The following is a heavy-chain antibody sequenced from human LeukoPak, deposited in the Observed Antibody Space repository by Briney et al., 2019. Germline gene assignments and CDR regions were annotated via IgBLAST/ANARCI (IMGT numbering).Heavy chain of an antibody. J-gene: IGHJ4*02. D-gene: IGHD2-2*01. CDR2: INPNSGGT. V-gene: IGHV1-2*02. CDR3: ARNSYCSSTSCPGPDY. Sequence: GASVKVSCKASGYTFTGYYMHWVRQAPGQGLEWMGWINPNSGGTNYAQKFQGRVTMTRDTSISTAYMELSRLRSDDTAAYYCARNSYCSSTSCPGPDYWGQGTLVTVSS. CDR1: GYTFTGYY.